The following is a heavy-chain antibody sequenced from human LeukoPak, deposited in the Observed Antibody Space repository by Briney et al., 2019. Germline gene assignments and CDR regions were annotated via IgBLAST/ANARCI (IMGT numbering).Heavy chain of an antibody. V-gene: IGHV4-39*01. D-gene: IGHD3-22*01. J-gene: IGHJ4*02. CDR1: GGSVSSTTYY. CDR2: INYSGST. Sequence: PSETLSLTCTVSGGSVSSTTYYWSWIRQPPGKGLEWIASINYSGSTYYNPSLKSRVTISVDTSENQFSLKLSSVTAADTAVYYCASSGYYFYFHSWGQGTLVTVSS. CDR3: ASSGYYFYFHS.